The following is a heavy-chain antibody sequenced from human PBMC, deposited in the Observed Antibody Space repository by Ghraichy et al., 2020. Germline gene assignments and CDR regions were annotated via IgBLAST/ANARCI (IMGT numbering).Heavy chain of an antibody. CDR1: GYSFTSYW. CDR2: IYPGDSDT. Sequence: GESLNISCKGSGYSFTSYWIGWVRQMPGKGLEWMGIIYPGDSDTRYSPSFQGQVTISADKSISTAYLQWSSLKASDTAMYYCAREYYDFWSGYYTGSYYYYGMDLWGQGTTVTVSS. J-gene: IGHJ6*02. CDR3: AREYYDFWSGYYTGSYYYYGMDL. V-gene: IGHV5-51*01. D-gene: IGHD3-3*01.